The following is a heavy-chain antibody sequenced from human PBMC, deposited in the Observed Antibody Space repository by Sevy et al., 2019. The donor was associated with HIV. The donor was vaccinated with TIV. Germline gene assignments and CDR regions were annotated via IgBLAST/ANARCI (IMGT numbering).Heavy chain of an antibody. D-gene: IGHD3-10*01. CDR2: IYYSGST. V-gene: IGHV4-59*01. Sequence: SETLSLTCTVSGGSISSYYWSWIRQPPGKGLEWIGYIYYSGSTNYNPSLKSRVTISVDTSKNQFSLKLSAVTAADTAVYYCARGYGSGSYIYYYYYYMDVWGKGTTVTVSS. CDR3: ARGYGSGSYIYYYYYYMDV. CDR1: GGSISSYY. J-gene: IGHJ6*03.